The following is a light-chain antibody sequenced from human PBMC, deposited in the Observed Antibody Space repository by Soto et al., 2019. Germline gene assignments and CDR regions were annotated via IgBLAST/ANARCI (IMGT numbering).Light chain of an antibody. Sequence: DVQMTQSPSSLSASVGDRVTITCRASRDISSSLAWYQQKPGKVPKLLIYAASTLHAGVQSRFSGSGSGTFFTLTINSLQPEDVATYYCQKYNSAPNTFGRGTRLXX. V-gene: IGKV1-27*01. CDR2: AAS. CDR3: QKYNSAPNT. CDR1: RDISSS. J-gene: IGKJ2*01.